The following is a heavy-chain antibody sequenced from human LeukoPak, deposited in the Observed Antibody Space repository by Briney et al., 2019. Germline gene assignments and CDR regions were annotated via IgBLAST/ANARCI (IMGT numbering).Heavy chain of an antibody. D-gene: IGHD1-26*01. J-gene: IGHJ5*02. CDR1: GVSISSSNSY. CDR2: IYYSGNT. V-gene: IGHV4-39*01. Sequence: PSETLSLTCTVSGVSISSSNSYWGWIRQPPGKGLEWIGSIYYSGNTYYNASLKSRVTISVDTSKNQFSLKMASLTATDTAVYYCARRPIVGSTGFYFDPWGPGTLVTVSS. CDR3: ARRPIVGSTGFYFDP.